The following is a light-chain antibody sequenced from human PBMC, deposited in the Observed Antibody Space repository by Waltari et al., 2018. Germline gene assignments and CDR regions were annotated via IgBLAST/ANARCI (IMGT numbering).Light chain of an antibody. J-gene: IGKJ4*01. CDR2: STS. CDR3: QHYDHFPLT. V-gene: IGKV1-33*01. Sequence: DIQMTQSPSSLSASVGARVTLTCRASLGINNYLSLYQQKPGKAPKRLIYSTSNLESGVPSRFSGSGSGTHYTLTISGLQPEDFATYYCQHYDHFPLTFGGGTTVEIK. CDR1: LGINNY.